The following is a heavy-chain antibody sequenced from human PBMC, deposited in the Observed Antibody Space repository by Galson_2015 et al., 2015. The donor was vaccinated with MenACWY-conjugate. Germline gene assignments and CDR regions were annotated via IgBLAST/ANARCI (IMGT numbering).Heavy chain of an antibody. CDR2: ISSSGTTI. V-gene: IGHV3-48*03. CDR3: ARLAVPGLN. CDR1: AFTFSSFE. D-gene: IGHD6-19*01. Sequence: LRLSCAASAFTFSSFEVNWVRQAPGKGLEWVSYISSSGTTIYYSDSVKGRFTISRDNAKNSLYLQMNSLRAEDTAVYYCARLAVPGLNWGQGTLVTVSS. J-gene: IGHJ4*02.